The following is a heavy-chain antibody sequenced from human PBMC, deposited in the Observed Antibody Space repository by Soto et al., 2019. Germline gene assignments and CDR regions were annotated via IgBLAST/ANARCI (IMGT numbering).Heavy chain of an antibody. CDR2: IKQDGSEK. V-gene: IGHV3-7*01. CDR1: GFTFSSYW. CDR3: ARERLAFIVVGGDY. J-gene: IGHJ4*02. Sequence: GGSLRLSCAASGFTFSSYWMSWVRQAPGKGLEWVANIKQDGSEKYYVDSVKGRFTISRDNAKNSLYLQMNSLRAEDTAVYYCARERLAFIVVGGDYWGQGTLVTVSS. D-gene: IGHD2-15*01.